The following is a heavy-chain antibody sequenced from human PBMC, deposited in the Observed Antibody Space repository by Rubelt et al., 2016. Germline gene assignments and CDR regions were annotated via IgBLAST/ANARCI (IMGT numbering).Heavy chain of an antibody. V-gene: IGHV1-3*01. CDR2: ITAGNGNT. J-gene: IGHJ3*02. CDR3: ARGRYYGSSSWYFPVTANAFDI. Sequence: MHWVRQAPGQRLEWMGWITAGNGNTKYSQKFQGRVTITRDTSASTAYMELSSLRSEDTAVYYCARGRYYGSSSWYFPVTANAFDIWGQGTKVTVSS. D-gene: IGHD6-13*01.